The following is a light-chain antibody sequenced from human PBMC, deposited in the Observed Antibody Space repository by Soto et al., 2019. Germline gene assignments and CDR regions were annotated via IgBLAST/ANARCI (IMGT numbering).Light chain of an antibody. V-gene: IGLV2-14*01. CDR1: SSDVGAYNL. J-gene: IGLJ1*01. CDR3: SSYTTSSSYF. CDR2: DVY. Sequence: QSVLTQPASVSGSPGQSITISCTGTSSDVGAYNLVSWYQQHPGRAPKLMIYDVYDRPSGVSNCFSGSKSGNTASLTISGLQAEDEADYYCSSYTTSSSYFFGTGTKVTVL.